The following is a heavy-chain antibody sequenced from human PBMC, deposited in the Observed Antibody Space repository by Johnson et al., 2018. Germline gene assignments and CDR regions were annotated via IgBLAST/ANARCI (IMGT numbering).Heavy chain of an antibody. Sequence: VQLVESGGGLVKPGGSLRLSCGASGFTFSSYRMNWVRQAPGEGLEWVSSISSSSYYIYYADSVKGRFTISRDNAKNSLFLQMNSLRAEDTAVYYCATRITTGEDFQHWGQGTLVTVSS. CDR3: ATRITTGEDFQH. J-gene: IGHJ1*01. CDR1: GFTFSSYR. V-gene: IGHV3-21*01. D-gene: IGHD3-10*01. CDR2: ISSSSYYI.